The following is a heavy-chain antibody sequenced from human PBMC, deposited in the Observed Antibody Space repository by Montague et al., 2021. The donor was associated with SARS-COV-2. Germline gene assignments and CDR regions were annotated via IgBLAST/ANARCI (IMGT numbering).Heavy chain of an antibody. V-gene: IGHV4-39*01. D-gene: IGHD3-22*01. CDR2: IYYSGTT. CDR3: ARGRQHINMVVVVVTGGEYYFDF. CDR1: GASISSGSYY. J-gene: IGHJ4*02. Sequence: SETLSLTCTVSGASISSGSYYWGWIRQSPGKGLEWIASIYYSGTTYYNPSVESRVTQSVDRSNNQFSLRLRSVTAADTAVYYCARGRQHINMVVVVVTGGEYYFDFWGQGTLVAVSS.